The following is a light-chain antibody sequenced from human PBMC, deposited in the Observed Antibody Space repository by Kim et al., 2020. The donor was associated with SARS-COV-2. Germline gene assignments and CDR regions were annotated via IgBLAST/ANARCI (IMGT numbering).Light chain of an antibody. V-gene: IGKV1-5*03. CDR2: KAS. J-gene: IGKJ1*01. CDR1: QSISSW. Sequence: DIQMTQSPSTLSASVGDRVTITCRASQSISSWLAWYQQKPGKAPKLLIYKASSLETGVPSRFSGSGSGTEFTLTISSLQPDDFAIYYCQQYKSYWTFGQGTKVDIK. CDR3: QQYKSYWT.